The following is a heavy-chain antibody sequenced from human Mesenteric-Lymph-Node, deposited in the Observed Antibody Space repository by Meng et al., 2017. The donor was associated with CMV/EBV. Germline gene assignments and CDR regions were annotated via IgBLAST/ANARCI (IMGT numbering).Heavy chain of an antibody. CDR1: GFTFSSYG. D-gene: IGHD2-2*01. V-gene: IGHV3-21*04. CDR3: AVPAAYDALDI. CDR2: IGSSGSYI. J-gene: IGHJ3*02. Sequence: GESLKISCAASGFTFSSYGMNWVRQAPGKGLEWVSSIGSSGSYIYYADSVKGRFTISRDNSKRTLYLQMNSLRAEDTAVYYCAVPAAYDALDIWGHGTMVTVSS.